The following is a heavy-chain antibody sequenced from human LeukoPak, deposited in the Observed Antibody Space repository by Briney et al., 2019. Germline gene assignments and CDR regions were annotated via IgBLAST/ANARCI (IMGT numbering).Heavy chain of an antibody. D-gene: IGHD4-23*01. CDR2: IHYSGSA. V-gene: IGHV4-34*11. J-gene: IGHJ4*02. Sequence: SETLSLTCAVYGGSFSGYYWSWIRQPPGKGLEWIAYIHYSGSAAYNPSLKSRVTISRDMSTNQFSLKMTSVTAADTAVYFCARDMGAPDYGSYSVDYWGQGTLVTVSS. CDR3: ARDMGAPDYGSYSVDY. CDR1: GGSFSGYY.